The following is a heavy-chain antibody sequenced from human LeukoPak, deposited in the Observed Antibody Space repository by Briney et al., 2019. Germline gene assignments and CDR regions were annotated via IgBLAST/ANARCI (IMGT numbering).Heavy chain of an antibody. CDR1: GYTFTGYY. Sequence: ASVKVSCTASGYTFTGYYMHWARQAPGQGLEWMGWINPNSGGTNYAQKFQGWVTMTRDTSISTAYMELSRLRSDDTAVYYCAIGYSSGWTAKADAFDIWGQGTMVTVSS. CDR3: AIGYSSGWTAKADAFDI. V-gene: IGHV1-2*04. D-gene: IGHD6-19*01. J-gene: IGHJ3*02. CDR2: INPNSGGT.